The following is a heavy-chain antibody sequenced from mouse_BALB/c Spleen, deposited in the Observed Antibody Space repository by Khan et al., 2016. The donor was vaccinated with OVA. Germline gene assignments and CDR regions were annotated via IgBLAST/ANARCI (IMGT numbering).Heavy chain of an antibody. CDR1: GFSLTNYG. CDR2: IWSDGRT. V-gene: IGHV2-6-1*01. CDR3: ARQPYYHYNIMDY. D-gene: IGHD2-10*01. J-gene: IGHJ4*01. Sequence: QVQLKESGPGLVAPSQSLSITCTISGFSLTNYGVHWVRQPPGKGLEWLVVIWSDGRTTYNSALKSRLTISKDNSKSQVFLKMNSLQTDDTAMHFCARQPYYHYNIMDYWGQGTSVTVSS.